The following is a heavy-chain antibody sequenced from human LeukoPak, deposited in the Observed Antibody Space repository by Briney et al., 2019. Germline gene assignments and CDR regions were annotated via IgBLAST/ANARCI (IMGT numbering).Heavy chain of an antibody. Sequence: ASVKVSCKASGYTFTSYAMHWVRQAPGQRLEWMGWINAGNGNTKYSQEFQGRVTITRDTSASTAYMELSSLRSEDMAVYYCARDRQAEGSGSYWDLGYWGQGTLVTVSS. CDR1: GYTFTSYA. CDR3: ARDRQAEGSGSYWDLGY. CDR2: INAGNGNT. V-gene: IGHV1-3*03. D-gene: IGHD3-10*01. J-gene: IGHJ4*02.